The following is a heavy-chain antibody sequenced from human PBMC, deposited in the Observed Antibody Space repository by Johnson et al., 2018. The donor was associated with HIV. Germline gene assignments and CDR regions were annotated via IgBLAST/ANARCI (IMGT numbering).Heavy chain of an antibody. CDR2: ISYDGSNK. J-gene: IGHJ3*02. Sequence: QVQLVESGGGVVQPGRSLRLSCAASGFTFSSYAMHWVRQAPGKGLEWVAVISYDGSNKYYADSVTGRFTIPRDNSKNTLYLQMNSLRAEDTAVYYCARDQVDRGGAFDIWGQGTMVTVSS. CDR1: GFTFSSYA. V-gene: IGHV3-30-3*01. CDR3: ARDQVDRGGAFDI. D-gene: IGHD5-12*01.